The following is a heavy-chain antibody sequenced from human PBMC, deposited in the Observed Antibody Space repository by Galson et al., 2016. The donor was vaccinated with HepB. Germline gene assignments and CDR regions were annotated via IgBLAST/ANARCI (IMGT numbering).Heavy chain of an antibody. CDR2: ISGSGSST. V-gene: IGHV3-23*01. CDR3: AKDLGSGDIVLMLYGNGS. J-gene: IGHJ5*02. CDR1: GFTFSSYA. Sequence: SLRLSCAASGFTFSSYAMSWVRQAPGKGLEWVSAISGSGSSTYYADSVKGRFTISRDNSWNTLYLQMDSLRAEDTALYYCAKDLGSGDIVLMLYGNGSWGQGILVTVSS. D-gene: IGHD2-8*01.